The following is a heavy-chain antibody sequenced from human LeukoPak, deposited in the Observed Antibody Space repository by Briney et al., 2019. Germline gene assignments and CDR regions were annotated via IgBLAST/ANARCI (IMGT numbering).Heavy chain of an antibody. CDR1: GGSISNYY. CDR3: ARSTQASSTSFDY. J-gene: IGHJ4*02. D-gene: IGHD6-6*01. V-gene: IGHV4-59*01. Sequence: SETLSLTCTVSGGSISNYYWSWIRQPPGKGLEYIGFIYHSGSTSYNPSLKSRVTMSVDKSKNQCSLRLTSVTAADTAIYFCARSTQASSTSFDYWGQGTLVTVSS. CDR2: IYHSGST.